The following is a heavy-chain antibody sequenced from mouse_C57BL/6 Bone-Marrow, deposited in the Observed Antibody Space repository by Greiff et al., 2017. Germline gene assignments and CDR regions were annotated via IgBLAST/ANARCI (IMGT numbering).Heavy chain of an antibody. CDR1: GISITTGNYR. D-gene: IGHD3-1*01. CDR2: IYYSGTI. V-gene: IGHV3-5*01. J-gene: IGHJ4*01. CDR3: ARDRGSHYAIDY. Sequence: EVKVEESGPGLVKPSQTVFLTCTVTGISITTGNYRWSWIRQFPGNKLEWIGYIYYSGTITYNPSLTSRTTITRDTPKTQFFLEMNPLTAEDTATYDCARDRGSHYAIDYWGHGTSVTVSS.